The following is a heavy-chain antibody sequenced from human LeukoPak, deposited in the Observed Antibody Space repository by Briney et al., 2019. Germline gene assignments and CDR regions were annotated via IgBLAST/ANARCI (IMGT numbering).Heavy chain of an antibody. CDR2: INHSGST. CDR3: ARGSGSYWGDYFDY. V-gene: IGHV4-34*01. D-gene: IGHD1-26*01. CDR1: GGSFSGYY. Sequence: SETLSLTCAVYGGSFSGYYWSWIRQPPGKGLEWIGEINHSGSTNYSPSLKSRVTISVDTSKNQFSLKLSSVTAADTAVYYCARGSGSYWGDYFDYWGQGTLVTVSS. J-gene: IGHJ4*02.